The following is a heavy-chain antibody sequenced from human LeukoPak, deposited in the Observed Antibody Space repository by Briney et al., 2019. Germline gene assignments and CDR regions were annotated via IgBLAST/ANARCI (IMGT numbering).Heavy chain of an antibody. J-gene: IGHJ4*02. D-gene: IGHD2-8*01. CDR2: INQDGGQK. Sequence: GGSLRLSCAASGFTFRSYWMSWVRQAPGKGLEWVASINQDGGQKRYVDSVQGRFTISRDNTKNSLFLQMNSLGAEDTAVYYCARLKDDVTKLDYWGQGTLVTVSS. V-gene: IGHV3-7*01. CDR1: GFTFRSYW. CDR3: ARLKDDVTKLDY.